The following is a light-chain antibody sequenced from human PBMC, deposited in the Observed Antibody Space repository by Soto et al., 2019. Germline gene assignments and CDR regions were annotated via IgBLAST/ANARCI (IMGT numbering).Light chain of an antibody. CDR1: QNIRNL. CDR3: QQYNTYAT. J-gene: IGKJ5*01. V-gene: IGKV1-5*01. CDR2: DAS. Sequence: DIQLTQAPSTLSAAVGDSFTITCRASQNIRNLLAWYQQKPGKAPXXLIYDASTLKTGVPSRFSGSGSGSEFNFTITGLQPDDFATDVCQQYNTYATFGQGTRLEI.